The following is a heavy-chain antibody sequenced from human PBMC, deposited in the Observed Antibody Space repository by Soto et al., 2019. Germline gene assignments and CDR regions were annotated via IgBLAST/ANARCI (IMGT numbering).Heavy chain of an antibody. CDR1: GGTFSSYA. V-gene: IGHV1-69*01. CDR3: ARAGPEHTAMEY. CDR2: IIPIFGTA. D-gene: IGHD5-18*01. Sequence: QVQLVQSGAEVKKPGSSVKVSCKASGGTFSSYAISWVRQASGQGLEWMGGIIPIFGTANYAQKFQGRVTITADESTSTAYMELRSLRSEDTAVYYCARAGPEHTAMEYWGQGTLVTVSS. J-gene: IGHJ4*02.